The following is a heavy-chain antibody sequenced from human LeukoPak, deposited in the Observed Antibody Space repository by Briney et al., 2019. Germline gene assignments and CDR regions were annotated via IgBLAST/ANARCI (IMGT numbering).Heavy chain of an antibody. J-gene: IGHJ3*02. Sequence: ASVKVSCKASGGTFSSYAISWVRQAPGQGLEWMGRIIPIFGTANYAQKFQGRVTITTDESTSTAYMELSGLRSEDTAVYYCARDRDGELVLSAFDIWGQGTMVTVSS. V-gene: IGHV1-69*05. CDR3: ARDRDGELVLSAFDI. CDR2: IIPIFGTA. D-gene: IGHD6-13*01. CDR1: GGTFSSYA.